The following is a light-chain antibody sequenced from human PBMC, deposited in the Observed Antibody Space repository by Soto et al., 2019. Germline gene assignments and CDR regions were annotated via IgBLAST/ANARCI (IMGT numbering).Light chain of an antibody. V-gene: IGKV3-20*01. CDR3: QHYGSSPPNFT. CDR2: SVS. Sequence: IVLTQSPGTLSLSPGEGATLSCRASQNIRSGYLAWYQQKPGQTPRLLIYSVSRRATGVPDRFSGSGSGTDFLLTISRLEPEDFAVYYCQHYGSSPPNFTFGPGTKVDVK. J-gene: IGKJ3*01. CDR1: QNIRSGY.